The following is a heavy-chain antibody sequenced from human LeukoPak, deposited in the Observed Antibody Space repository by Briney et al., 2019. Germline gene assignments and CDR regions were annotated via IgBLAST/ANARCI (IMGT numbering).Heavy chain of an antibody. J-gene: IGHJ4*02. D-gene: IGHD6-19*01. CDR1: GFRLTTYG. V-gene: IGHV3-30*02. Sequence: GGSLRISCEVSGFRLTTYGTHWVRQAPGKGLEWVAYIPFDGSDEYYVDSVKGRFSISRDNSKNTLFLQMNSLRAEDTAVYYCARSHSRIDIAVADPFDYWGQGTLVTVSS. CDR3: ARSHSRIDIAVADPFDY. CDR2: IPFDGSDE.